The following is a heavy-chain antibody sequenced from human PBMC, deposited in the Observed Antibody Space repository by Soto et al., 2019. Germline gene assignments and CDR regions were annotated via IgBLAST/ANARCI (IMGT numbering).Heavy chain of an antibody. J-gene: IGHJ4*02. D-gene: IGHD3-22*01. Sequence: SETLSLTCTVSRGSISSGAIYRSWIRQLPGKGLEWIGNIHYSGSTSYNPALKSRVSILEDTSENQFSLRLTSVTAADTAVYYCARGPYYFDNSGYFFDYWGQGILVTVSS. CDR1: RGSISSGAIY. CDR3: ARGPYYFDNSGYFFDY. V-gene: IGHV4-31*03. CDR2: IHYSGST.